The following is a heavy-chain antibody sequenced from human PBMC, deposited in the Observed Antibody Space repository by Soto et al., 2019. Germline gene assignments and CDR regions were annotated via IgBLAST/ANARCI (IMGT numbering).Heavy chain of an antibody. D-gene: IGHD3-22*01. CDR1: GGSISSSNNY. CDR3: ARRSGYNFYYNYYGMDV. J-gene: IGHJ6*02. CDR2: IYYSGST. Sequence: QLQLQESGPGLVKPSETLSLTCTVSGGSISSSNNYWGWIRQPPGKGLEWIGTIYYSGSTYYNPSLKSRVTISVDTSKNQSSLKLTSVTAADTAVYYCARRSGYNFYYNYYGMDVWGQGTTVTVSS. V-gene: IGHV4-39*01.